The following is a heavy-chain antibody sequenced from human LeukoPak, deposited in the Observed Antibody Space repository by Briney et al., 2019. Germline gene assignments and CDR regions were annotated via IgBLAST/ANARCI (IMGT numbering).Heavy chain of an antibody. CDR1: GYRFSSYW. CDR3: ARHGDTWPFDY. J-gene: IGHJ4*02. Sequence: GESLKISCQGSGYRFSSYWIGWVRQMPGKGLEWMGSIYPGDSDFRYSPSFQGQVTISADKSISTAYLQWSSLKASDSAMYYCARHGDTWPFDYWGQGTLVTVSS. V-gene: IGHV5-51*01. CDR2: IYPGDSDF.